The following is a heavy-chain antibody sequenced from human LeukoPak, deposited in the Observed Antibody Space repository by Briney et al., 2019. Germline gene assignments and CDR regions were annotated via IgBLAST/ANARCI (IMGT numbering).Heavy chain of an antibody. CDR3: ARDFSPYITMIVARVFDY. Sequence: GGSLRLSCAASGFTFSSYSMNWVRQAPGKGLEWVSSISSSIIYIYYADSVKGRFTISRDNAKNSLYLQMNSLRAEDTAVYYCARDFSPYITMIVARVFDYWGQGTLVTASS. CDR1: GFTFSSYS. CDR2: ISSSIIYI. D-gene: IGHD3-22*01. V-gene: IGHV3-21*01. J-gene: IGHJ4*02.